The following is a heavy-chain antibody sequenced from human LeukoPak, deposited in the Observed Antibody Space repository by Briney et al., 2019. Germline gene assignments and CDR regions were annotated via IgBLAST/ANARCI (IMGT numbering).Heavy chain of an antibody. CDR1: GFSFSDSY. CDR3: VRQFAS. V-gene: IGHV3-11*04. J-gene: IGHJ4*02. CDR2: ISSDGGTT. Sequence: GGSLRLSCAASGFSFSDSYMTWIRQAPGKGLECVSYISSDGGTTHYADSVKGRFTISRDNAKNSLYLQMNSLRAEDTALYYCVRQFASWGQGTLVTVSS.